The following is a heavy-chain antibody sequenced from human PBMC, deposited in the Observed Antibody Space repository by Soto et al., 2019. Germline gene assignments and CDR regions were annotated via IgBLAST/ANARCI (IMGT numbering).Heavy chain of an antibody. CDR1: GFTFSSYW. D-gene: IGHD2-15*01. CDR3: ARGGSSMVCSGRSCYSYYFDY. J-gene: IGHJ4*02. V-gene: IGHV3-7*01. Sequence: EVQLVESGGGLVQPGGSLRLSCAASGFTFSSYWMSWVRQAPGKGLEWVANIKQDGSEKYYVDSVKGRFTISRDNAKNSLYLQMNSLRAEDTAVYYCARGGSSMVCSGRSCYSYYFDYWGQGTLVTVSS. CDR2: IKQDGSEK.